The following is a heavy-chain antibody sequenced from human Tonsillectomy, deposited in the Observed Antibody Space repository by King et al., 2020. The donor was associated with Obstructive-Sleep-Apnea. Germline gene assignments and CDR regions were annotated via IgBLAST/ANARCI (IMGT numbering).Heavy chain of an antibody. CDR2: IYYRGST. Sequence: QLQESGPRLVKPSETLSLICTVSGGSIRSYYWSWIRQPPGKGLEWIGDIYYRGSTNYNPSLKSRVTISVDTSKNQFSLKLSSVTAADTAVYYCARGRDLYYDSSGIDYWGQGTLVTVSS. V-gene: IGHV4-59*01. D-gene: IGHD3-22*01. CDR3: ARGRDLYYDSSGIDY. J-gene: IGHJ4*02. CDR1: GGSIRSYY.